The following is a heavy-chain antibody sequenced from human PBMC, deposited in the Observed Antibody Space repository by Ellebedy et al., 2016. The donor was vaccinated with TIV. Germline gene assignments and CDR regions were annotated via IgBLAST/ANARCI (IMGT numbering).Heavy chain of an antibody. CDR2: ISSSSNTI. Sequence: GGSLRLXXAASGFTFSSYSMNWVRQAPGKGLEWVSYISSSSNTIYYADSVKGRFTISRDNAKNSLYLQMNSLRDEDTAVYYCARSGAYWIDYWGQGTLVTVSS. D-gene: IGHD2-8*02. CDR1: GFTFSSYS. J-gene: IGHJ4*02. V-gene: IGHV3-48*02. CDR3: ARSGAYWIDY.